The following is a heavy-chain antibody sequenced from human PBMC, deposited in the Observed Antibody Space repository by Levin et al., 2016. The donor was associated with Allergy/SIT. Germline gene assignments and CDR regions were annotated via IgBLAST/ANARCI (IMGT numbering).Heavy chain of an antibody. J-gene: IGHJ4*02. CDR2: MNPNNGDR. V-gene: IGHV1-8*01. Sequence: ASVKVSCKASGYTFISYDINWVRQATGQGLEWIGWMNPNNGDRDYAQKFQGRVTMTGNTSISTAYMELSSLTSEDTAVYFCASAIGGSRKRTFDHWGQGSLVTVSS. D-gene: IGHD2-15*01. CDR1: GYTFISYD. CDR3: ASAIGGSRKRTFDH.